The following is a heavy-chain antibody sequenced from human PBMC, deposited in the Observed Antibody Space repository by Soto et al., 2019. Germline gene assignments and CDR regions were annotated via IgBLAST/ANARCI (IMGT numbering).Heavy chain of an antibody. CDR1: VFTFSSYD. D-gene: IGHD3-22*01. Sequence: GGSLRLSCSASVFTFSSYDMHWVRQGTGKGLEWVSAIGTTGDTYYAGSVKGRFTISRENAKNSLYPQMNSLRAGDTAIYFCARAIGPTLFDYWGQGTLVTVSS. V-gene: IGHV3-13*04. CDR2: IGTTGDT. CDR3: ARAIGPTLFDY. J-gene: IGHJ4*02.